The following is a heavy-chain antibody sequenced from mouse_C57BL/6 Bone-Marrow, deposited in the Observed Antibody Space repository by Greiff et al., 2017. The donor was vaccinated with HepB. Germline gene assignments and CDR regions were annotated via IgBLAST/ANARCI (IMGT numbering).Heavy chain of an antibody. Sequence: EVQLKESGGGLVKPGGSLKLSCAASGFTFSSYAMSWVRQTPEKRLEWVATISDGGSYTYYPDNVKGRFTISRDNAKNNLYLQMSQLKSEDTAMYYCARGDYYGYYYAMDYWGQGTSVTVSS. J-gene: IGHJ4*01. D-gene: IGHD1-1*01. CDR2: ISDGGSYT. CDR3: ARGDYYGYYYAMDY. CDR1: GFTFSSYA. V-gene: IGHV5-4*01.